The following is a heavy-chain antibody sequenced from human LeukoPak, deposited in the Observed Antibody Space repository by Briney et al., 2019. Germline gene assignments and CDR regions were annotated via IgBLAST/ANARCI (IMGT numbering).Heavy chain of an antibody. V-gene: IGHV3-7*03. CDR1: GFTFGKYW. J-gene: IGHJ4*02. CDR3: VRYITMVRGVKYYFDY. D-gene: IGHD3-10*01. Sequence: PGGSLRLSCVASGFTFGKYWMSWVRQAPGKGLEWVANIKQEGSEKYYVDSVKGRFTISRDNAKNSLYLQMNSLRAEDTAVYYCVRYITMVRGVKYYFDYWGQGTLVTVSS. CDR2: IKQEGSEK.